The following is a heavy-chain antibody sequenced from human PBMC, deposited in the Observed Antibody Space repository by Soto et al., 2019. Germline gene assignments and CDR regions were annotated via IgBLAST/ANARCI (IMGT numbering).Heavy chain of an antibody. Sequence: PGGSLRLSCAASGFTFSSYAMNRVRQAPGKGLEWVSAISGSGGSTYYADSVKGRFTISRDNSKNTLYLQMNSLRAEDTAVYYCAKAFDSTWLLTFLFDYWGQGTLVTVSS. J-gene: IGHJ4*02. D-gene: IGHD2-21*02. CDR1: GFTFSSYA. CDR3: AKAFDSTWLLTFLFDY. V-gene: IGHV3-23*01. CDR2: ISGSGGST.